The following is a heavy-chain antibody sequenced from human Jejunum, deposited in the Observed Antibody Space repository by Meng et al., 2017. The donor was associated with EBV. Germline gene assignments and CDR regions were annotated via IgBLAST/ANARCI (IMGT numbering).Heavy chain of an antibody. CDR2: IYSDSTT. D-gene: IGHD6-19*01. Sequence: EMQLLASGGGLILPGGSLRRSFAASGFIVSNSYFSWVRQAPGKGLEWVSVIYSDSTTHYADSVKGRFTMSRDNSKSTLFLQMDSLRAEDTAIYYCAKRETSGWYDLWGQGTLVTVSS. CDR3: AKRETSGWYDL. J-gene: IGHJ5*01. CDR1: GFIVSNSY. V-gene: IGHV3-53*01.